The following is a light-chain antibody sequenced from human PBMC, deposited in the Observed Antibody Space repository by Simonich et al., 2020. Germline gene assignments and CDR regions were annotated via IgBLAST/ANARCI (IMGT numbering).Light chain of an antibody. V-gene: IGKV4-1*01. J-gene: IGKJ4*01. CDR2: WAS. CDR3: QQYNNWPPELT. Sequence: DIVMTQSPDSLAVSLGERATINCKSSQSVLYSSNNKNYLAWYQQKPGQPPKLLIYWASTRESGVPDRFSGSGSGTDFTLTISSLQSEDFAVYYCQQYNNWPPELTFGGGTKVEIK. CDR1: QSVLYSSNNKNY.